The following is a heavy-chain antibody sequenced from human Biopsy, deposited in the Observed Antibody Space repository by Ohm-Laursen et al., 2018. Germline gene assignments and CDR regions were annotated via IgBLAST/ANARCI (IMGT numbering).Heavy chain of an antibody. CDR3: AAESLPPGVGGPWLDS. J-gene: IGHJ5*01. Sequence: GSLRLSCTASGVTLSGYAMNWVRQAPGKGLEWVSSISASSSYIHYADTVKGRFTVSRDNAKNSLYLQMNSLRDADTAIYYCAAESLPPGVGGPWLDSWGQGTPVIVSS. CDR2: ISASSSYI. CDR1: GVTLSGYA. D-gene: IGHD3-16*01. V-gene: IGHV3-21*06.